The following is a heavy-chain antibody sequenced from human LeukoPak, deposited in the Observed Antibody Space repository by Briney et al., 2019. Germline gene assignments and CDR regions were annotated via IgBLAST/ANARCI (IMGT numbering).Heavy chain of an antibody. CDR3: AREPIAAAGVWFDP. CDR2: IKQDGSEK. V-gene: IGHV3-7*01. D-gene: IGHD6-13*01. J-gene: IGHJ5*02. Sequence: GGSLRLSCAASGFTFSSYWMSWVRQAPGKGLEWVANIKQDGSEKYYVDSVKGRFTISRDNAKNSLYLQMNSLRAEDTAVYYCAREPIAAAGVWFDPWGQGTLVTVSS. CDR1: GFTFSSYW.